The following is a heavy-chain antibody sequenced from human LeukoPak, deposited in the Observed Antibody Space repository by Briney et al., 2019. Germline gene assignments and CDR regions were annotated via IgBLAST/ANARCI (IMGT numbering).Heavy chain of an antibody. CDR1: GGSISSSSYY. CDR2: IYYSGST. J-gene: IGHJ5*02. Sequence: SETLSLTCTVSGGSISSSSYYWGWIRQPPGKGLEWIGSIYYSGSTYYNPSLKSRVTISVDTSKNQFSLKLSSVTAADTAVYYCATCSGGSCYHRSGWFDPWGQGTLVTVSS. D-gene: IGHD2-15*01. CDR3: ATCSGGSCYHRSGWFDP. V-gene: IGHV4-39*07.